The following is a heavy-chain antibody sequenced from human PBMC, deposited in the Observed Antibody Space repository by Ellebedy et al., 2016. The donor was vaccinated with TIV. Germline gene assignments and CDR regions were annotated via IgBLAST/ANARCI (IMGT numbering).Heavy chain of an antibody. V-gene: IGHV3-23*01. D-gene: IGHD3-22*01. J-gene: IGHJ4*02. Sequence: GESLKISCAASGFTFSSYAMSWVRQAPGKGLEWVSAISTSGGSTYYADSVKGRFTISRDNSKNTLYLQMNSLRAEDTAVYYCARPSVSTGYYQFDFWGQGALVTVSS. CDR3: ARPSVSTGYYQFDF. CDR2: ISTSGGST. CDR1: GFTFSSYA.